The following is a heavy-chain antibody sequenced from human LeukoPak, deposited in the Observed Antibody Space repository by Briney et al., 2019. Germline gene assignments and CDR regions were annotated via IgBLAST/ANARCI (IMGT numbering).Heavy chain of an antibody. Sequence: ASVKVSCKASGYTFTRYAMNWVRQAPGQGPEWMGWINTNTGNPTYAQGFTGRFVFSLDTSVSTAFLQITSLKAEDTAVYCCARAPYDSSGYYVYWGQGTLVTVSS. CDR3: ARAPYDSSGYYVY. V-gene: IGHV7-4-1*02. J-gene: IGHJ4*02. CDR2: INTNTGNP. CDR1: GYTFTRYA. D-gene: IGHD3-22*01.